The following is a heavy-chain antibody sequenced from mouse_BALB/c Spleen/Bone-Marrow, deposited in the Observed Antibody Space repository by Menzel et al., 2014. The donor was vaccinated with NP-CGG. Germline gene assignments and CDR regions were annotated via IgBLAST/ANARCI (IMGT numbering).Heavy chain of an antibody. CDR2: IWAGGST. J-gene: IGHJ4*01. Sequence: QVHVKQSGPGLVAPSQSLSITCAVSGFSLTSYGVHWVRQPPGKGLEWLGVIWAGGSTNYNSALMSRLSISKDNSKSQVFLKMNSLQTDDTAMYCCARPTPRYFAMDYWGQGTSVTVSS. CDR3: ARPTPRYFAMDY. V-gene: IGHV2-9*02. D-gene: IGHD6-1*01. CDR1: GFSLTSYG.